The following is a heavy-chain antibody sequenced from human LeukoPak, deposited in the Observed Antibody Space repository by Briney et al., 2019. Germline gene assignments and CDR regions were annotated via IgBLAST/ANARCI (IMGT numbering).Heavy chain of an antibody. Sequence: ASVKVSCKASGGTFSSYAISWVRQAPGQGLEWMGRINPNSGGTNYAQKFQGRVTMTRDTSISTAYMELSRLRSDDTAVYYCARGSVVITIDYWGQGTLVTVSS. CDR3: ARGSVVITIDY. CDR2: INPNSGGT. CDR1: GGTFSSYA. J-gene: IGHJ4*02. V-gene: IGHV1-2*06. D-gene: IGHD3-22*01.